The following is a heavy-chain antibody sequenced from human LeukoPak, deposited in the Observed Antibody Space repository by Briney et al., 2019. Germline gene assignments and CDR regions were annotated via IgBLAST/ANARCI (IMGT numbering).Heavy chain of an antibody. CDR2: IKSKTDGGTT. D-gene: IGHD4-23*01. CDR3: TTALTMVVTGTF. V-gene: IGHV3-15*01. CDR1: GFTFSNAW. J-gene: IGHJ4*02. Sequence: GGSLRLSCAASGFTFSNAWMSWVRQAPGKGLEWVGRIKSKTDGGTTDYAAPVKGRFTISRDDSKNTLYLQMNSLKTEDTAVYYCTTALTMVVTGTFWGQGTLVTVSS.